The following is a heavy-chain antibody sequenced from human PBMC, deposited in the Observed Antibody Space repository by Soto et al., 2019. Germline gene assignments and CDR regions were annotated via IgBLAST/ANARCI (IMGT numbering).Heavy chain of an antibody. D-gene: IGHD2-21*01. CDR3: AKAVGDDGYYYHGMDV. V-gene: IGHV3-23*01. Sequence: EVHLLESGGGLVQPGGSLRLSCVASGFTFSTYAMSWVRQAPEKGLEWVSAISGSGGSTYYADSVKGRFTISRDNSKNTLYLQMNSLRAEDTAVYYCAKAVGDDGYYYHGMDVWGQGTTVTVSS. CDR2: ISGSGGST. J-gene: IGHJ6*02. CDR1: GFTFSTYA.